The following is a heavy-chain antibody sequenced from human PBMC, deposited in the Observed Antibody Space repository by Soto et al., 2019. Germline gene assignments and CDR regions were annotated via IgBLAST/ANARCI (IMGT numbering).Heavy chain of an antibody. J-gene: IGHJ4*02. CDR1: GFTFTSSA. D-gene: IGHD3-22*01. CDR2: IVVGSGNT. Sequence: QMQLVQSGPEVKKPGTSVKVSCKASGFTFTSSAVQWVRQARGQRLEWIGWIVVGSGNTNYAQKFQERVTITRDMSTSTAYMELSSLRSEDTAVYYCAANSDSSGNLDYWGQGTLVTVSS. V-gene: IGHV1-58*01. CDR3: AANSDSSGNLDY.